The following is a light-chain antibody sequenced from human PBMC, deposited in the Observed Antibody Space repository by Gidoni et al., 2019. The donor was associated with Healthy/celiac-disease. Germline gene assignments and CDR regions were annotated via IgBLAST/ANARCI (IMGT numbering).Light chain of an antibody. CDR3: QQYNSYPVT. CDR2: KAS. V-gene: IGKV1-5*03. J-gene: IGKJ1*01. CDR1: QSISSW. Sequence: IQMPQSPSTLSASVGDRVTITCRASQSISSWLAWYQQKPGKAPKLLIYKASSLESGVPSRFSGSGSGTEFTLTISSLQPDDFATYYCQQYNSYPVTFGQGTKVEIK.